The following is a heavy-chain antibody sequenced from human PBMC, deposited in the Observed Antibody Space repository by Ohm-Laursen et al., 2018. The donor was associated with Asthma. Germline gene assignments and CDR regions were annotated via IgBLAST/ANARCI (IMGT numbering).Heavy chain of an antibody. D-gene: IGHD6-13*01. Sequence: SLRLSCAASGFTFSGRAMSWVRQAPGKGLEWVSGISGNGGSTYYPDSVKGRFTISRDNSKNTLYLQMSSLRAEDTAVYYCVKTQGGSSWPLNYFDFWGQGTLVTVSS. V-gene: IGHV3-23*01. CDR2: ISGNGGST. J-gene: IGHJ4*02. CDR1: GFTFSGRA. CDR3: VKTQGGSSWPLNYFDF.